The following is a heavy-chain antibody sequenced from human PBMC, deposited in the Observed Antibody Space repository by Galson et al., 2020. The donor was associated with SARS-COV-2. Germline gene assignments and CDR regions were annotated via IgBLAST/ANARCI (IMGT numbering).Heavy chain of an antibody. CDR3: ARAASYTYGFYYDGMDV. D-gene: IGHD1-26*01. CDR2: MYTTGSA. CDR1: GDSMSRYY. J-gene: IGHJ6*02. V-gene: IGHV4-4*07. Sequence: SETLSLTCTVSGDSMSRYYWNWIRQPAGKGLEWIGRMYTTGSANYNPSLQSRVTMSVDTSKSQFSLKLRSVTAADTAGYYCARAASYTYGFYYDGMDVWGQGTTVTVSS.